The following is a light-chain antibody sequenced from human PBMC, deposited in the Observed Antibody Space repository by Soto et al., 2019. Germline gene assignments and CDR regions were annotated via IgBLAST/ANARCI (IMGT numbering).Light chain of an antibody. CDR2: EGS. Sequence: QSALTQPASVSGSPGQSITISCTGTSSDVGSYNIVSWYQQHPGKAPKLMIYEGSKRPSGVSNRFSGSKSGSTASLTISGLQAEDEADYYCCSYAGSYVFGTGTKVTVL. V-gene: IGLV2-23*01. CDR1: SSDVGSYNI. CDR3: CSYAGSYV. J-gene: IGLJ1*01.